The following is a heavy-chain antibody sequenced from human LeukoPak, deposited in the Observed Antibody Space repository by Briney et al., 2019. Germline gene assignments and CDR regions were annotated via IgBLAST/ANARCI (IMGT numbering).Heavy chain of an antibody. J-gene: IGHJ6*02. CDR3: ARHADFYYYYGMDV. Sequence: PSETLSLTCTVSGGSISSYYWSWIRQPPGKGLEWIGYIYYSGSTNYNPSLKSRVPISVDTSKNQFSLKLSSVTAADTAVYYCARHADFYYYYGMDVWGQGTTVTVSS. V-gene: IGHV4-59*08. CDR1: GGSISSYY. CDR2: IYYSGST.